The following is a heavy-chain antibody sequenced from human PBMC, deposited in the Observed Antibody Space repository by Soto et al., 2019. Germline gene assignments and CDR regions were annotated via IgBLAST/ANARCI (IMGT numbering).Heavy chain of an antibody. Sequence: GGSLRLSCAASGFTFSSYGMHWVRQAPGKGLEWVAVIWYDGSNKYYADSVKGRFTISRDNSKNTLYLQMNSLRAEDTAVYYCARDQNYCVLLHYHHYGVVVWGPRSTVT. V-gene: IGHV3-33*01. D-gene: IGHD1-7*01. CDR1: GFTFSSYG. CDR3: ARDQNYCVLLHYHHYGVVV. J-gene: IGHJ6*02. CDR2: IWYDGSNK.